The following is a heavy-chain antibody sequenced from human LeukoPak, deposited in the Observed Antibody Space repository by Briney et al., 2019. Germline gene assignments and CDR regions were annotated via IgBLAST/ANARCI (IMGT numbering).Heavy chain of an antibody. J-gene: IGHJ4*02. D-gene: IGHD3-22*01. CDR3: ARGCVYYYDSSGYYEGFDY. CDR2: INPSSGGT. V-gene: IGHV1-2*02. CDR1: GYTFTGYY. Sequence: ASVKVSCKASGYTFTGYYMHWVRQAPGQGLEWMGWINPSSGGTNYAQKFQGRVTMTRDTSISTAYMELSRLRSDDTAVYYCARGCVYYYDSSGYYEGFDYWGEGTLVTVSS.